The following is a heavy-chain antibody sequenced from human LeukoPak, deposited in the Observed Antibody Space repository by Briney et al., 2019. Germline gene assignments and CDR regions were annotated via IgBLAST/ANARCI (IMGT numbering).Heavy chain of an antibody. CDR3: ARSIVVVAATPLGINGLDY. V-gene: IGHV1-69*13. J-gene: IGHJ4*02. D-gene: IGHD2-15*01. Sequence: PSVKVSCKASGGTFSSYAISWVRQAPGQGLEWMGGIIPIFGTANYAQKFQGRVTITADESTSTAYMELSSLRSEDTAVYYCARSIVVVAATPLGINGLDYWGQGTLVTVSS. CDR2: IIPIFGTA. CDR1: GGTFSSYA.